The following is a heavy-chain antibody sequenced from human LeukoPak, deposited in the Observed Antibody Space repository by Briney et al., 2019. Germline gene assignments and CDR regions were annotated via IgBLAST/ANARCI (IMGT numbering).Heavy chain of an antibody. Sequence: ASVKVSCKASGYTFTSYYMHWVRQAPGQGLEWMGIINPSGGSTSYAQKFQGRVTMTRDTSTSTVYMELSSLRSEDTAVYYCAVVVSDYYFDYWAREPWSPSPQ. D-gene: IGHD2-2*01. CDR1: GYTFTSYY. J-gene: IGHJ4*02. CDR3: AVVVSDYYFDY. V-gene: IGHV1-46*01. CDR2: INPSGGST.